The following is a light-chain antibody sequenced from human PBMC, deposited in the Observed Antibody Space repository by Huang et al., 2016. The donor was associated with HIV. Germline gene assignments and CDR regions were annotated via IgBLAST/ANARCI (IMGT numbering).Light chain of an antibody. V-gene: IGKV3-11*01. Sequence: IVLTQSPGTLSLSPGEGATLSCRTSQSVDSSLAWYPQKPGQPPRLVLYDASHTATGVPARCSGSGSGTDFTLTISSLEPEDFAVYYCQHRKNWPLTFGGGTKVEIK. CDR1: QSVDSS. CDR3: QHRKNWPLT. CDR2: DAS. J-gene: IGKJ4*01.